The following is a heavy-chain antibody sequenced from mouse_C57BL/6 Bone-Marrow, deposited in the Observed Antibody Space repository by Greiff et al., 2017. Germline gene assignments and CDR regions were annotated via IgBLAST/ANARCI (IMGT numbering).Heavy chain of an antibody. CDR3: ASRPPTVAPWYFDI. D-gene: IGHD1-1*01. CDR1: GYTFTSYW. CDR2: FDPNSGGT. Sequence: QVQLQQPGAELVKPGASVKLSCKASGYTFTSYWMHWVKQRPGRGLEWIGRFDPNSGGTKYNGKFKSKATLTVDKPSSTAYMQLSSLTSEDSAVYYCASRPPTVAPWYFDIWGTGTTVTVSS. J-gene: IGHJ1*03. V-gene: IGHV1-72*01.